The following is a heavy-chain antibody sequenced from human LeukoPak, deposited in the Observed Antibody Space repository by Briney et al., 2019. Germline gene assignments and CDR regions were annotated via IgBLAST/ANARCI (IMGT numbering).Heavy chain of an antibody. V-gene: IGHV5-51*01. D-gene: IGHD3-16*01. CDR3: ASRNSASYWYFDM. J-gene: IGHJ2*01. CDR2: IFPADSST. Sequence: GESLKISCQGSGYNFRSSWVAWVRQTPGKGLEWMGIIFPADSSTRYSPSFQGQVTISADKSISTAYLHWSSLKASDSALYYCASRNSASYWYFDMWGRGTRVTVSS. CDR1: GYNFRSSW.